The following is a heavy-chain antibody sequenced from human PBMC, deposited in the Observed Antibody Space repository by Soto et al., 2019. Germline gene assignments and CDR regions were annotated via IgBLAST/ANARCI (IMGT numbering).Heavy chain of an antibody. D-gene: IGHD1-1*01. Sequence: QVQLQESGPGLVKPSETLSLTCSVSGGSISGFYWNWIRQPPGKGLEWMGSMYYSGRTNYNPALKSRVTMSVDMPKNQFSLKLTSVTAADTAVYYCARQVHPLEPTDFWGQGALVTVSS. CDR1: GGSISGFY. CDR2: MYYSGRT. J-gene: IGHJ4*02. CDR3: ARQVHPLEPTDF. V-gene: IGHV4-59*08.